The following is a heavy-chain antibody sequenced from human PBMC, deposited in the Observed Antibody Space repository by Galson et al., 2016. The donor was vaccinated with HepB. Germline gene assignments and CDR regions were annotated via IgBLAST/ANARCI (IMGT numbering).Heavy chain of an antibody. CDR1: GFSLSTRGVG. V-gene: IGHV2-5*02. Sequence: PALVKPTQTLALTCTVSGFSLSTRGVGVGWIRQSPGKALEWLALIYWDNDKHYSPSLKSRVTIAKDTSKNQVVLEMTNMDPVDTATYYCAHRRVGCCSDWNMGLFDYWGQGILVTVSS. CDR3: AHRRVGCCSDWNMGLFDY. CDR2: IYWDNDK. D-gene: IGHD6-19*01. J-gene: IGHJ4*02.